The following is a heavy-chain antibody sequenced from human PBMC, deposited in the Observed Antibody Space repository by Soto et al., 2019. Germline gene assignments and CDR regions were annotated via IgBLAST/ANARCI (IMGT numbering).Heavy chain of an antibody. Sequence: ASVKVSCKASGYTFSSYAMHWVRQAPGQSLEWMGWINAGNGYTRQSQKFQGRVTITSDTAASTDYMELSSLTNEDTAVYYCTRSVGSNYAYDYWGQGTLVTVSS. CDR2: INAGNGYT. J-gene: IGHJ4*02. CDR1: GYTFSSYA. CDR3: TRSVGSNYAYDY. D-gene: IGHD2-2*01. V-gene: IGHV1-3*01.